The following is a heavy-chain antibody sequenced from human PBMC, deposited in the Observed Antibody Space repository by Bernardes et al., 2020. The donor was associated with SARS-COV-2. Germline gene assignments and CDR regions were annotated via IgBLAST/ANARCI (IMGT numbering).Heavy chain of an antibody. CDR2: MNPDSANT. CDR3: ARDRDSSGYYYYYYGMDV. Sequence: ASVKVSCKASGYTFTNYDINWVRQAAGQGLEWMGWMNPDSANTGYAQKFQGRITMTRNTSISTAYMELRSLRSDDTAVYYCARDRDSSGYYYYYYGMDVWGQGTTVTVSS. J-gene: IGHJ6*02. CDR1: GYTFTNYD. V-gene: IGHV1-8*01. D-gene: IGHD3-22*01.